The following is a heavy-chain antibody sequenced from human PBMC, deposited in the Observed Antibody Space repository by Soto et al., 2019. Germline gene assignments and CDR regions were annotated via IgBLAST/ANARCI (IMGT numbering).Heavy chain of an antibody. D-gene: IGHD5-12*01. V-gene: IGHV3-23*01. CDR2: ISGSGGST. CDR3: AKWGGYDYLDYYYGMDV. CDR1: GFTFSSYA. Sequence: GGSLRLSCAASGFTFSSYAMSWVRQAPGKGLEWVSAISGSGGSTYYADSVKGRFTISRDNSKNTLYLQMNSLRAEDTAVYYCAKWGGYDYLDYYYGMDVWGQGTTVTVSS. J-gene: IGHJ6*02.